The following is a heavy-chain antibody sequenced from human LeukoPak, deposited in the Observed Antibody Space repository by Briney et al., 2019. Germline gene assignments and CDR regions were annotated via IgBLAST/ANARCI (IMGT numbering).Heavy chain of an antibody. CDR1: GFILSKDV. V-gene: IGHV3-23*01. D-gene: IGHD5/OR15-5a*01. CDR3: AKDQGLPGYSHYMGV. J-gene: IGHJ6*03. CDR2: AIAIGSST. Sequence: GGSLTLSWAPSGFILSKDVVRWVRPPARRWRDWVGSAIAIGSSTYYGGSLKEPFSISRHNSKNTLYLQMNSLRAEDTAVYYCAKDQGLPGYSHYMGVWGKGTTVTV.